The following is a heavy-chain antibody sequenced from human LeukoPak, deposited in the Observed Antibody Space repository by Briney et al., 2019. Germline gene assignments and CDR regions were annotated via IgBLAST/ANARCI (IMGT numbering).Heavy chain of an antibody. CDR1: GYTFTSYG. V-gene: IGHV1-18*01. CDR3: AREHPHFGELWNDY. D-gene: IGHD3-10*01. J-gene: IGHJ4*02. Sequence: GASVKVSCKTSGYTFTSYGLIWVRQAPGQGLEWMGWISGNNGNTNYAQKFQGRVTMTTDKSTSTAYMELRSLRSDDTAVYYCAREHPHFGELWNDYWGQGTPVTVSS. CDR2: ISGNNGNT.